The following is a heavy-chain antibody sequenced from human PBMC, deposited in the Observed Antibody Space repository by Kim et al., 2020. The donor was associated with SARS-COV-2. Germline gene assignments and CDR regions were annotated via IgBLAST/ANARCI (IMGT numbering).Heavy chain of an antibody. CDR2: INHSGST. CDR1: GGSFSGYY. V-gene: IGHV4-34*01. D-gene: IGHD6-13*01. J-gene: IGHJ4*02. CDR3: ARGRIAAAGTGLDY. Sequence: SETLSLTCAVYGGSFSGYYWSWIRQPPGKGLEWIGEINHSGSTNYNPSLKSRVTISVDTSKNQFSLKLSSVTAADTAVYYCARGRIAAAGTGLDYWGQGTLVTVSS.